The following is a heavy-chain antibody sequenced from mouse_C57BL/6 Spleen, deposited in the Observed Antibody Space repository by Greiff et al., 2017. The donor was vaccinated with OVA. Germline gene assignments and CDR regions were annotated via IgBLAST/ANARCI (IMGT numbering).Heavy chain of an antibody. CDR2: IDPSDSYT. CDR1: GYTFTSYW. V-gene: IGHV1-69*01. Sequence: VQLQQPGAELVMPGASVKLSCKASGYTFTSYWMHWVKQRPGQGLEWIGEIDPSDSYTNYNQKFKGKATLTVDKSSSTAYMQLSSLTSEDSAVYYCAREGLRLGYYFDYWGQGTTLTVSS. D-gene: IGHD2-2*01. J-gene: IGHJ2*01. CDR3: AREGLRLGYYFDY.